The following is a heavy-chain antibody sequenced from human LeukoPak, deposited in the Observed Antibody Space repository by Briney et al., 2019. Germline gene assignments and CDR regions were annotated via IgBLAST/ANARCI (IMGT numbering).Heavy chain of an antibody. CDR1: GFTFSSYL. Sequence: GGSLRLSCTPSGFTFSSYLMSWVRQAPGKGLEWVSYIGRSGSPIYYADSVKGRFTISRDNAKNSLYLQMNSLRAEDTAVYYCARDKVQLATPDFYYSYYMDVWGKGTTVTVSS. J-gene: IGHJ6*03. D-gene: IGHD6-13*01. CDR2: IGRSGSPI. CDR3: ARDKVQLATPDFYYSYYMDV. V-gene: IGHV3-48*03.